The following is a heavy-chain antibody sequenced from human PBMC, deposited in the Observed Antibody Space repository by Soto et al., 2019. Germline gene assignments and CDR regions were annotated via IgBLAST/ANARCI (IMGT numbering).Heavy chain of an antibody. J-gene: IGHJ4*02. V-gene: IGHV4-28*01. CDR3: ARREIQGPIDY. Sequence: SETLSLTCAVSGYSISSSNWWGWIRQPPGKGLEWIGYIYYSGTTYYNPSLKSRVTMSVDTSKNQFSLKLTSVTAVDTAVYYCARREIQGPIDYWGQGALVTSPQ. D-gene: IGHD1-26*01. CDR1: GYSISSSNW. CDR2: IYYSGTT.